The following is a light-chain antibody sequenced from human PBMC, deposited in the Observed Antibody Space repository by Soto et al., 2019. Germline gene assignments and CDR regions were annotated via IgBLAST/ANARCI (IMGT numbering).Light chain of an antibody. V-gene: IGKV3-11*01. J-gene: IGKJ4*01. CDR3: QQRSNWPPVT. Sequence: PGERATLSCRASQSISSFLAWYQQKPGQAPRLLIYDASNRATGIPARFSGSGSGTDFTLTISSLEPEDFAVYYCQQRSNWPPVTFGGGTKVEIK. CDR1: QSISSF. CDR2: DAS.